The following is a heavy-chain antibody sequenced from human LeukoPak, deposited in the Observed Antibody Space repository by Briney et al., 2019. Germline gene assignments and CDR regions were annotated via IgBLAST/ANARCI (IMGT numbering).Heavy chain of an antibody. Sequence: SETLSLTCTVSGGSISSYYWSWVRQPAGKGLEWVGRIYASGNTNYNPSLKGRVTMTVDTSKNQFSLNLSSVTAADTAVYYCARGRGSSWYYFDSWGQGTLVTVSS. D-gene: IGHD6-13*01. CDR1: GGSISSYY. CDR2: IYASGNT. V-gene: IGHV4-4*07. CDR3: ARGRGSSWYYFDS. J-gene: IGHJ4*02.